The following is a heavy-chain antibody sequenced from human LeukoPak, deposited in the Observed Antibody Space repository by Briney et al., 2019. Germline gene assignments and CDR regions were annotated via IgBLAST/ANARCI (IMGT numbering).Heavy chain of an antibody. J-gene: IGHJ6*02. CDR1: GYTFTSYG. Sequence: ASVKLSCKASGYTFTSYGISWVRQAPGQGLEWMGWISAYNGNTNYAQKLQGRVTMTTDTSTSTAYMELRSLRSDDTAVYYCARDTVQLESYYYGMDVWGQGTTVTVSS. CDR3: ARDTVQLESYYYGMDV. D-gene: IGHD1-1*01. V-gene: IGHV1-18*01. CDR2: ISAYNGNT.